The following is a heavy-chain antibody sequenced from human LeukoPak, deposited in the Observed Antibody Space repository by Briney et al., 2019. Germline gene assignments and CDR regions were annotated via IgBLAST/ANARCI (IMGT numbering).Heavy chain of an antibody. CDR1: GFTFSGSA. J-gene: IGHJ6*03. V-gene: IGHV3-73*01. CDR3: ARVGPWVNPDYYYYYMDV. D-gene: IGHD1-14*01. CDR2: IRSKANSYAT. Sequence: GGSLRLSCAASGFTFSGSAMHWVRQASGKGLEWVGRIRSKANSYATAYAASVKGRFTISRDDSKNTAYLQMNSLRAEDTAVYYCARVGPWVNPDYYYYYMDVWGKGTTVTVSS.